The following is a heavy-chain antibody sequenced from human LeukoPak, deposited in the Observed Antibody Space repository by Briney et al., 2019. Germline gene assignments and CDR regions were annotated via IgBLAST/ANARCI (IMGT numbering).Heavy chain of an antibody. J-gene: IGHJ3*02. V-gene: IGHV1-2*02. D-gene: IGHD5-18*01. CDR2: INPKSGAT. CDR3: ARDYSDGYNRRDAFDI. CDR1: GYSFSDFY. Sequence: ASVRVSCTASGYSFSDFYIHWVRQAPGQGLEWMGWINPKSGATTYAERFRGRVTMTRDTSFNTVYLELASLHSDDTAVFYCARDYSDGYNRRDAFDIWGQGTTLIVSS.